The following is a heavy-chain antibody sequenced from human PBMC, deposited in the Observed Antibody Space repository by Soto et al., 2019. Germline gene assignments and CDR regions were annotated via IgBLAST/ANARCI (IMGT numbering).Heavy chain of an antibody. CDR2: IYLGDSDT. Sequence: PGGSLKTYCKGSGYSFTSYWIGLVRQMPGKGLEWMWIIYLGDSDTRYSPSFQGQVTISADKSISTAYLQWISLKASDTAMYYCARLRSSITSLLTGYYDYGIDVWGQGTTVTVSS. V-gene: IGHV5-51*01. J-gene: IGHJ6*02. CDR3: ARLRSSITSLLTGYYDYGIDV. D-gene: IGHD3-9*01. CDR1: GYSFTSYW.